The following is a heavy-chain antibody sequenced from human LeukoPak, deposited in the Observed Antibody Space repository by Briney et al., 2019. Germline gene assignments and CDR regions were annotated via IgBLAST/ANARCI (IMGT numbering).Heavy chain of an antibody. D-gene: IGHD2-15*01. Sequence: ASVKVSCKASGGTFSSYAISWVRQAPGKGLEWMGGIIPIFGTANYVQKFQGRVTITADESTSTAYMELSSLRSEDTAVYYCARDGGVAAIRGAFDIWGQGTMVTVSS. V-gene: IGHV1-69*01. J-gene: IGHJ3*02. CDR1: GGTFSSYA. CDR3: ARDGGVAAIRGAFDI. CDR2: IIPIFGTA.